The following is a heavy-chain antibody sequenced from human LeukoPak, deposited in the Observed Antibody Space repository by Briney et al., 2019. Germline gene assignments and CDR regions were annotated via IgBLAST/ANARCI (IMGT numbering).Heavy chain of an antibody. CDR3: AKVSGILVFDY. CDR2: ISSSSSYI. V-gene: IGHV3-21*01. J-gene: IGHJ4*02. D-gene: IGHD1-26*01. CDR1: GFTFSSYS. Sequence: GGSLRLSCAASGFTFSSYSMNWVRQAPGKGLEWVSSISSSSSYIYYADSVKGRFTISRDNSKNTLYLQMNSLRAEDTAVYYCAKVSGILVFDYWGQGTLVTVSS.